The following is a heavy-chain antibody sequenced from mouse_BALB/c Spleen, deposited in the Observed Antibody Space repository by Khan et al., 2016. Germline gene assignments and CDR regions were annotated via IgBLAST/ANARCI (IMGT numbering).Heavy chain of an antibody. CDR2: IDPANGNT. CDR3: ARSPYDYDVWFDY. CDR1: GFNIKDTY. V-gene: IGHV14-3*02. J-gene: IGHJ3*01. D-gene: IGHD2-4*01. Sequence: LKQSGAELVKPGASVKLSCTASGFNIKDTYMHWVKQRPEQGLEWIGRIDPANGNTKYDPKFQGKATITADTSSNTAYLQLSSLTSEDTAVYYCARSPYDYDVWFDYWGQGTLVTVSA.